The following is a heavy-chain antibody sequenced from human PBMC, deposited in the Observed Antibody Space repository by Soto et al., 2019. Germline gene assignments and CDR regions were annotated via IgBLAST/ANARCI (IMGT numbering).Heavy chain of an antibody. J-gene: IGHJ4*02. CDR2: IVVDTGNT. CDR1: GFTIVTSA. CDR3: AKDRSGDYGGIDY. D-gene: IGHD4-17*01. Sequence: SVKVSCKASGFTIVTSAIHWLRQTRGHRLEWIGWIVVDTGNTDYAQKFQERVTITRDLSTSTTYVELSSLISEDTAVYYCAKDRSGDYGGIDYWGQGTMVTLSP. V-gene: IGHV1-58*02.